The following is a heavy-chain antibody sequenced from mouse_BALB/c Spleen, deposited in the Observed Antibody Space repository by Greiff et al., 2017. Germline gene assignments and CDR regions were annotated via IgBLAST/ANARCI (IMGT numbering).Heavy chain of an antibody. D-gene: IGHD2-4*01. CDR1: GYTFTSYV. CDR2: INPYNDGT. V-gene: IGHV1-14*01. CDR3: ARSCYDYDYAMDY. J-gene: IGHJ4*01. Sequence: VQLKESGPELVKPGASVKMSCKASGYTFTSYVMHWVKQKPGQGLEWIGYINPYNDGTKYNEKFKGKATLTSDKSSSTAYMELSSLTSEDSAVYYCARSCYDYDYAMDYWGQGTSVTVSS.